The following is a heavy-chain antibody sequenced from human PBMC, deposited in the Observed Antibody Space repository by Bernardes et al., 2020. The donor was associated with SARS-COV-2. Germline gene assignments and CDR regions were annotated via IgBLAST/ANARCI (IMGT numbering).Heavy chain of an antibody. CDR3: VTYATTVTSRDYGLDV. CDR2: MIPNSGNT. CDR1: GYTFTSYD. Sequence: ASVKVSCKASGYTFTSYDINWVRQATGQGLEWMGWMIPNSGNTGYAQKFQGRLTMTRDTSISTAYMELSSLRSEDTAVYYCVTYATTVTSRDYGLDVWGQGTMVIVSS. V-gene: IGHV1-8*01. J-gene: IGHJ6*02. D-gene: IGHD4-17*01.